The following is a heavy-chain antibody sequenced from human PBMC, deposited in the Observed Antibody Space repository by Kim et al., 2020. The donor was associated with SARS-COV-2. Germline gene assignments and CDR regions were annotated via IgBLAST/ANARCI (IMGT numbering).Heavy chain of an antibody. J-gene: IGHJ3*02. CDR3: ARNEDSSGPASAFDI. Sequence: NPSLQSRVTISLDTSKNQFSLKLSSVTAADTAVYYCARNEDSSGPASAFDIWGQGTMVTVSS. V-gene: IGHV4-28*01. D-gene: IGHD3-22*01.